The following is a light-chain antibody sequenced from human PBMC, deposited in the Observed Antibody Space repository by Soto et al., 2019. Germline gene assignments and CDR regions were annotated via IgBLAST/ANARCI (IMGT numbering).Light chain of an antibody. CDR2: DAS. Sequence: EIVLTQSPATLSLSPGERATLSCGASQTISNNFLAWYQQRPGLAPRLLIYDASNSAAGIPDRFCGSGSGTDFTLTISRLEPEDFAVYYCQQFDKLITFGGGTKVEI. V-gene: IGKV3D-20*01. CDR1: QTISNNF. J-gene: IGKJ4*01. CDR3: QQFDKLIT.